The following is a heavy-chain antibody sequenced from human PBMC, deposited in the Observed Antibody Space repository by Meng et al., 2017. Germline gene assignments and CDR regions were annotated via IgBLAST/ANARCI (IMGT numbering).Heavy chain of an antibody. J-gene: IGHJ3*02. D-gene: IGHD3-22*01. CDR2: ISSSSSYI. Sequence: GEYLKISCVASGFTFSSYSMNWVRQAPGKGLEWVSSISSSSSYIYYADSVKGRFTIFRDNAKNSLFLQMNSLRAEDTAVYYCSRAGRSSGSTPNGRDAVNIWGQGTMVTVSS. V-gene: IGHV3-21*01. CDR3: SRAGRSSGSTPNGRDAVNI. CDR1: GFTFSSYS.